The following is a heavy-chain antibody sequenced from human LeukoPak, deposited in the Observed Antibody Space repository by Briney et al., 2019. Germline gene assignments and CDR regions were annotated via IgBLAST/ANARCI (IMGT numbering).Heavy chain of an antibody. CDR1: GFTFSSYS. D-gene: IGHD6-19*01. Sequence: GGSLRLSCAASGFTFSSYSMNWVRQAPGKGLEWVSSISSGSSYIYYADSVKGRFTISRDNAKNSLYLQMNSLRAEDTAVYYCARVPGSVRIAVAGSGPSDYWGQGTLVTVSS. CDR3: ARVPGSVRIAVAGSGPSDY. J-gene: IGHJ4*02. CDR2: ISSGSSYI. V-gene: IGHV3-21*01.